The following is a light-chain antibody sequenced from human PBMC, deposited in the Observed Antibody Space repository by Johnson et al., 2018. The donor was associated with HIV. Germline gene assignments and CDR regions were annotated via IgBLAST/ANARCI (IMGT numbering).Light chain of an antibody. Sequence: QSVLTQPPSVSAAPGQKVTISCSGSSSNIGNNYVSWYQQLPGTAPKLLVYEDDKRPSDIPDRFSGSKSGTSATLGITGLQPGDEADYYCGTWDSNLSGEFVFGTGTKVTVL. CDR3: GTWDSNLSGEFV. CDR2: EDD. V-gene: IGLV1-51*02. CDR1: SSNIGNNY. J-gene: IGLJ1*01.